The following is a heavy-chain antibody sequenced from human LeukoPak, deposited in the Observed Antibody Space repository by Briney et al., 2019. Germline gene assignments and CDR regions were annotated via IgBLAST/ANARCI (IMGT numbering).Heavy chain of an antibody. D-gene: IGHD5-18*01. V-gene: IGHV1-69*13. CDR1: GGTFSSYG. J-gene: IGHJ4*02. CDR2: IIPLFGTA. CDR3: ARVASGYNYGDQFDF. Sequence: GASVKVSCKASGGTFSSYGISWVRQAPGQGLDWMGGIIPLFGTANYAQKFQGRLTISADESTSAVYMELTSLRSEDTAVYYCARVASGYNYGDQFDFWGQGTLVTVSS.